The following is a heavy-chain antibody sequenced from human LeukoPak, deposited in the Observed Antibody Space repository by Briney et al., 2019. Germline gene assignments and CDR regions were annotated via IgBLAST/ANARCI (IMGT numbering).Heavy chain of an antibody. Sequence: GGSLRLSCAASGFTFTNYWMFWVRQAPGKGLVWVSGINPDGSTTTYADSVKGRFTIFRENAKSTLYLHMNILRVEDTAVYYCARGRYGDYHWGQGILVTVSS. V-gene: IGHV3-74*01. CDR3: ARGRYGDYH. J-gene: IGHJ4*02. D-gene: IGHD4-17*01. CDR1: GFTFTNYW. CDR2: INPDGSTT.